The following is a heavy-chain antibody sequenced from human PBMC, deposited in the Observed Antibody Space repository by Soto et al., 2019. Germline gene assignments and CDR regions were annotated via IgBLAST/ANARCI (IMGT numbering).Heavy chain of an antibody. CDR2: ISAYNGNT. D-gene: IGHD1-26*01. Sequence: ASVKVSCKASGYTFTSYGISWVRQAPGQGLEWMGWISAYNGNTNYAQKLQGRVTMTTDTSTSTAYMELRSLRSDDTAVYYCASFSLISGGYSGPANFDYWGQGTLVTVSS. CDR3: ASFSLISGGYSGPANFDY. J-gene: IGHJ4*02. CDR1: GYTFTSYG. V-gene: IGHV1-18*01.